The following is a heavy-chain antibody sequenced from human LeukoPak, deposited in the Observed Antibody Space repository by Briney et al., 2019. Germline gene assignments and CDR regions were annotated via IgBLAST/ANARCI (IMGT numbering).Heavy chain of an antibody. CDR2: IKQDGSEK. V-gene: IGHV3-7*01. J-gene: IGHJ3*02. Sequence: PGGSLRLSCAASGFTFSYYWMSWVRQAPGKGLEWVANIKQDGSEKYYVDSVKGRFTISRDNAKNSLYLQMNSLRAEDTAVYYCARDSGKYCSSSSCYVYRGAFDIWGQGTMVTVSS. CDR3: ARDSGKYCSSSSCYVYRGAFDI. D-gene: IGHD2-2*01. CDR1: GFTFSYYW.